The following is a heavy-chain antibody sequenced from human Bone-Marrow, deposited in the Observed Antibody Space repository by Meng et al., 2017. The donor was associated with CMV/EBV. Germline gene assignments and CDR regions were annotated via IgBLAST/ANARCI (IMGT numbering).Heavy chain of an antibody. CDR3: TRGGGYCGSSICYTCFDS. V-gene: IGHV3-49*04. CDR1: GFTFGDYA. CDR2: IRSKAYGGTT. J-gene: IGHJ4*02. D-gene: IGHD2-2*02. Sequence: GGSLKISCTTSGFTFGDYAMSWVRQAPGKGLEWIGFIRSKAYGGTTDYAASVKGRFIISRDDSKSNGYLQMNSLKTEDTAVYYCTRGGGYCGSSICYTCFDSWGQGTLVTVSS.